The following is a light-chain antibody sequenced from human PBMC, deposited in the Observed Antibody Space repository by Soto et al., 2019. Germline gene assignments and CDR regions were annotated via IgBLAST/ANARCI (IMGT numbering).Light chain of an antibody. Sequence: AIQMTQSPSSLSASVGDRVTITCRASQAIRNDLGWYKQKPGKAPNHLIFGASNLQAGVPVRFSASGSGTNFTLTISTLQPEDFASYYCLQDYTYPWTFGQGTKVDI. CDR2: GAS. CDR3: LQDYTYPWT. CDR1: QAIRND. V-gene: IGKV1-6*01. J-gene: IGKJ1*01.